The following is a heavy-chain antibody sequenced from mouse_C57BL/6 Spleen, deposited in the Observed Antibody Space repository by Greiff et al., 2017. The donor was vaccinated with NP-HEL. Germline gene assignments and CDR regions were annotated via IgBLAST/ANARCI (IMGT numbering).Heavy chain of an antibody. CDR2: ISSGGSYT. V-gene: IGHV5-6*02. CDR3: ARPHYYGSSYYFDY. J-gene: IGHJ2*01. Sequence: DVMLVESGGDLVKPGGSLKLSCAASGFTFSSYGMSWVRQTPDKRLEWVATISSGGSYTYYPDSVKGRFTISRDNAKNTLYLQMSSLKSEDTAMYYCARPHYYGSSYYFDYWGQGTTLTVSS. D-gene: IGHD1-1*01. CDR1: GFTFSSYG.